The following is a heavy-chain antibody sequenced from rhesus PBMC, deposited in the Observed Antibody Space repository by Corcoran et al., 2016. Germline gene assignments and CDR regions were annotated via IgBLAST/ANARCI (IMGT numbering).Heavy chain of an antibody. J-gene: IGHJ4*01. D-gene: IGHD3-40*01. Sequence: QVQLQESGPGLVKPSETLSPTGAVSGGSISSNYWRGTRQAPGNGRGWIGRSYGRGWDTDYNPALQDRVTLSTDTSNNQFSLKRSCVTAADTSVYYCARGAILIPFDYWGQGVLVTVSS. CDR3: ARGAILIPFDY. V-gene: IGHV4-160*01. CDR1: GGSISSNY. CDR2: SYGRGWDT.